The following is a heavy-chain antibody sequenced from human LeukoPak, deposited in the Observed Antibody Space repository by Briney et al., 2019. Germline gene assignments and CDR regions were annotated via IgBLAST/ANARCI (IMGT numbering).Heavy chain of an antibody. CDR1: GFTVSSNY. V-gene: IGHV3-53*01. CDR2: IYSGGST. Sequence: PGGSLRLSCAASGFTVSSNYMSWVRQAPGKGLEWVSVIYSGGSTYYADSVKGRFTISRDNSKNTLYLQMNSLRAEDTAVYYCARSRGYNWNYGPFDYWGQGTLVTVSS. J-gene: IGHJ4*02. CDR3: ARSRGYNWNYGPFDY. D-gene: IGHD1-7*01.